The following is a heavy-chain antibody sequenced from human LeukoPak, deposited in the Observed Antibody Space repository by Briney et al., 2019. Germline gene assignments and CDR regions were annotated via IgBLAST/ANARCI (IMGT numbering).Heavy chain of an antibody. Sequence: GASVKVSCKASGYTFTNYIIHWVRQAPGQRLEWMGCINTGNGNTKYSQEFQGRVTITRDTSASTAYMELSGLRSEDMAVYYCARGARFRSYGSGTYSTSLPFDPWGQGTLVTVSS. CDR1: GYTFTNYI. CDR2: INTGNGNT. CDR3: ARGARFRSYGSGTYSTSLPFDP. D-gene: IGHD3-10*01. J-gene: IGHJ5*02. V-gene: IGHV1-3*03.